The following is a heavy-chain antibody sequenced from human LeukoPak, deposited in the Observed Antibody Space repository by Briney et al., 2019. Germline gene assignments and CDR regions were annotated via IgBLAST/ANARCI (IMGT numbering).Heavy chain of an antibody. D-gene: IGHD3-9*01. Sequence: PGGSLRLSCAASGFTLRSYAMHWVRQAPGKGLEWVAGTSYDGSSKYYADSVKGRFTISRDNSKKTLDLQMNSLRFDDTSVYYCASSDILTGYYDYWGQGTLVTVSS. J-gene: IGHJ4*02. CDR2: TSYDGSSK. CDR3: ASSDILTGYYDY. V-gene: IGHV3-30*04. CDR1: GFTLRSYA.